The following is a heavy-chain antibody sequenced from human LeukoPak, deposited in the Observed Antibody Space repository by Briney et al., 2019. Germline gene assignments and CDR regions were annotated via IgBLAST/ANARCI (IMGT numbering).Heavy chain of an antibody. V-gene: IGHV3-23*01. CDR3: AKNRRSPEYYFDY. Sequence: GSLRLSCAASGFTFSSYAMSWVRQAPGKGLEWVSAISGSGGATYYADSVKGRFTISRDNSKNTLYLQMNSLRAEDTAVYYCAKNRRSPEYYFDYRGQGTLVTVPS. D-gene: IGHD2/OR15-2a*01. CDR1: GFTFSSYA. J-gene: IGHJ4*02. CDR2: ISGSGGAT.